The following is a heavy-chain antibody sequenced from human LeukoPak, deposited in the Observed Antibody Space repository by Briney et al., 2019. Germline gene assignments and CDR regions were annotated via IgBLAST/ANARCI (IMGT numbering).Heavy chain of an antibody. V-gene: IGHV4-34*01. Sequence: SETLSLTCAVYGGSFSGYYWSWIRQPPGKGLEWIGEINHSGSTNYNTSLKSRVTISVDTSKNQFSLKLSSVTAADTAVYYCARGFRDGGIFDYWGQGTLVTVSS. D-gene: IGHD2-15*01. CDR2: INHSGST. CDR1: GGSFSGYY. J-gene: IGHJ4*02. CDR3: ARGFRDGGIFDY.